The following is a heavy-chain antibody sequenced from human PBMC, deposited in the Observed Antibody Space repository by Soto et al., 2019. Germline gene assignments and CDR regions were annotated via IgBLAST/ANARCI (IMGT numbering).Heavy chain of an antibody. CDR2: INSDESVR. Sequence: EVQLVESGGGLVLPGGSLRLSCVVSGFTLSRFWMHWVRQAPGKGLVWVSRINSDESVRTYADSVKGRFTISRDNAKNTLYLQMNSLGAEDTALYYCARDSTYPLDYWDQGTLVTVSS. J-gene: IGHJ4*02. V-gene: IGHV3-74*01. CDR3: ARDSTYPLDY. CDR1: GFTLSRFW.